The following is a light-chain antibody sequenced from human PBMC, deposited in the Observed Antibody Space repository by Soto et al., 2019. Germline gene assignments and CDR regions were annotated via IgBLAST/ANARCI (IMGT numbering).Light chain of an antibody. CDR3: TQGTHWPIT. V-gene: IGKV2-30*02. CDR2: KVS. Sequence: DVVMTQSPLSLPVTLGQPASISCSSNQSLVHSDGIAYFSWFQQRPGRSPRPLIYKVSNRDSGVPARFSGNGSGTDFALKISRVEAEDVGVYYCTQGTHWPITFGQGTRLEIK. CDR1: QSLVHSDGIAY. J-gene: IGKJ5*01.